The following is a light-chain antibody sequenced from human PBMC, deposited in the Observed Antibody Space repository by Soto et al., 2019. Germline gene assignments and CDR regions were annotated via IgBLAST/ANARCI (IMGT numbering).Light chain of an antibody. CDR1: QSVLYSSNNKNY. CDR2: WAS. CDR3: QQYYSTPRT. V-gene: IGKV4-1*01. J-gene: IGKJ1*01. Sequence: DIVMTQSPDSLAVSLGERATINCKSSQSVLYSSNNKNYLAWYQQKPGQPPKLLIYWASTRESGVPDRFSGSGSGTEFTLTTSSLQAEDEEVYYCQQYYSTPRTFGQGTKVEIK.